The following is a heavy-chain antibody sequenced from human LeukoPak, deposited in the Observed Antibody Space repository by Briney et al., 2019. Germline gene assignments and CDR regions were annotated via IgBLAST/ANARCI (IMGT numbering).Heavy chain of an antibody. V-gene: IGHV3-48*01. CDR3: AREGADYDFWSGYYRYYMDV. D-gene: IGHD3-3*01. CDR1: GFTFSSYS. Sequence: GGSLRLSCAASGFTFSSYSMNWVRQAPGKGLEWVSYISSSSSTIYYADSVKGRFTISRDNAKNSLYLQMNSLRAEDTAVYYCAREGADYDFWSGYYRYYMDVWGKGTTVTVSS. J-gene: IGHJ6*03. CDR2: ISSSSSTI.